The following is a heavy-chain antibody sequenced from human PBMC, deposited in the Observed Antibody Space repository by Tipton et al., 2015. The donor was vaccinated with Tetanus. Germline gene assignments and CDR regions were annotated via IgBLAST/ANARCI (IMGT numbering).Heavy chain of an antibody. CDR2: ITGGNT. CDR1: GFTFSNYA. CDR3: AKDLGDVFQGAFDV. J-gene: IGHJ3*01. V-gene: IGHV3-23*01. D-gene: IGHD3-16*01. Sequence: SLRLSCAASGFTFSNYAMSWVRQAPGKGLEWVSGITGGNTYYADSVKGRFAISRDNSKNTLSLQMNSLRGEDTAVYYCAKDLGDVFQGAFDVWGPGTTVTVSS.